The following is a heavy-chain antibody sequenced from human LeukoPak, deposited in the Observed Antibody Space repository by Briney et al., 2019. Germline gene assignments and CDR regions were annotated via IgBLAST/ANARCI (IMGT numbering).Heavy chain of an antibody. CDR2: ISSSSSSI. D-gene: IGHD3-9*01. CDR1: GFPFSGYS. CDR3: ARANPPAISFFDY. J-gene: IGHJ4*02. V-gene: IGHV3-21*01. Sequence: GGSLRLSCAASGFPFSGYSMNWVRQVPGKGLEWVSSISSSSSSIYYADSVKGRFTISRDNAKNSLYLQMNSLRAEDTAVYYCARANPPAISFFDYWGQGTLVTVSS.